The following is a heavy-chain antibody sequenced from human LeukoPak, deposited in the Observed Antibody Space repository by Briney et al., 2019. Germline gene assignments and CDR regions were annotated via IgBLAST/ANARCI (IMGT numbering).Heavy chain of an antibody. CDR3: ARDYYDSSGYIGDY. CDR2: INPNSGGT. CDR1: GYTFTGYY. D-gene: IGHD3-22*01. V-gene: IGHV1-2*02. Sequence: ASVTVSCTASGYTFTGYYLHWVRQAPGQGIEWMGWINPNSGGTNYAQKFQGRVTMTRDTSISTAYMELSRLRSDDTAVYYCARDYYDSSGYIGDYWGQGTLVTVSS. J-gene: IGHJ4*02.